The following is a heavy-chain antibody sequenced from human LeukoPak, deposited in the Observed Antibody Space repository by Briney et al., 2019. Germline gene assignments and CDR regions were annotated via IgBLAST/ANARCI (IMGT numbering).Heavy chain of an antibody. Sequence: GGSLRLSCAASGFTFSSYWMHWVRQAPGKGLVWVSRINSDGSSTSYADSVKGRFTISRDNAKNSLYLQMNSLRAEDTALYYCAKGEGSMIVNWGQGTLVTVSS. CDR2: INSDGSST. D-gene: IGHD3-22*01. V-gene: IGHV3-74*01. CDR3: AKGEGSMIVN. J-gene: IGHJ4*02. CDR1: GFTFSSYW.